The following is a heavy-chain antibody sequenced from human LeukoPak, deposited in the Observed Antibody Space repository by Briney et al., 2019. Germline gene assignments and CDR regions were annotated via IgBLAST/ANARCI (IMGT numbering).Heavy chain of an antibody. J-gene: IGHJ6*03. V-gene: IGHV1-8*03. CDR1: GYSFTGYA. CDR3: ARRIAAADTYYYYYYMDV. D-gene: IGHD6-13*01. CDR2: MNPNSGNT. Sequence: ASVKVSCKASGYSFTGYAMNWVRQATGQGLEWMGWMNPNSGNTGYAQKFQGRVTITRNTSISTAYMELSSLRSEDTAVYYCARRIAAADTYYYYYYMDVWGKGTTVTVSS.